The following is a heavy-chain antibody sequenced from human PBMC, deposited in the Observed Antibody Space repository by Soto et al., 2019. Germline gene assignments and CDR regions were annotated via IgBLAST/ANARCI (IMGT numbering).Heavy chain of an antibody. CDR1: GLTFSSFA. CDR3: ARRLTTTVTAMGY. D-gene: IGHD2-21*02. V-gene: IGHV3-30*04. J-gene: IGHJ4*02. Sequence: GGSLRLSCKGSGLTFSSFAIQWVRQAPGKGLEWVAAMSDDGTNKYTADSVKGRFTISRDNSRNTVYLQVNSLRIEDTAVYYCARRLTTTVTAMGYWGQGTPVTVSS. CDR2: MSDDGTNK.